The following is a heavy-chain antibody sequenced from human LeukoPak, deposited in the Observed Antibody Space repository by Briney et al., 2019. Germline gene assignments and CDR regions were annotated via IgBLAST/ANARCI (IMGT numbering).Heavy chain of an antibody. J-gene: IGHJ4*01. CDR1: GGSISSNTYY. V-gene: IGHV4-39*01. D-gene: IGHD1-26*01. Sequence: PSETLSLTCTVSGGSISSNTYYWAWIRQPPGKGLERIGGIYHTGTTYYNPSLKSRVTISVDTSSNRFSLQLRSVTAADTATYYCASPSKWELSDLGCWGRGTLVTVSS. CDR3: ASPSKWELSDLGC. CDR2: IYHTGTT.